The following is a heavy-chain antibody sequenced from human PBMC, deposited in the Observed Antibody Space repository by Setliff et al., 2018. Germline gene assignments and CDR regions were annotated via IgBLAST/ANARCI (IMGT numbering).Heavy chain of an antibody. J-gene: IGHJ5*02. CDR2: INQGGSDQ. CDR3: ARDVFDFRTGQAGP. CDR1: GFSFSDYY. Sequence: GGSLRLSCAAAGFSFSDYYMSWVRQAPGKGLEWVANINQGGSDQFYVESVKGRFTISRDNAKNSLYLQMNSLRVEDTAVYYCARDVFDFRTGQAGPWGQGTLVTVSS. V-gene: IGHV3-7*01. D-gene: IGHD3-3*01.